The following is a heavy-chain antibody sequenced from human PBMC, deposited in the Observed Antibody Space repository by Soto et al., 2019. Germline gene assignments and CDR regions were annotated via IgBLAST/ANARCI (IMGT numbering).Heavy chain of an antibody. J-gene: IGHJ6*02. D-gene: IGHD3-10*01. CDR3: ARRGVRGKQSMDV. CDR2: IYYSGST. Sequence: SETLALTCTVAGGSISSSSYHWGWIRQPPGKGLEWIGSIYYSGSTNYNPSLKSRVTISVDTSKNQFSLKLSSVTAADTAVYYCARRGVRGKQSMDVWGQGTTVTVSS. CDR1: GGSISSSSYH. V-gene: IGHV4-39*07.